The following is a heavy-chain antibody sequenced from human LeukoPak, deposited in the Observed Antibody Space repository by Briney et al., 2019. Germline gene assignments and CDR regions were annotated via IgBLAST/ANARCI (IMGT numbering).Heavy chain of an antibody. CDR2: ISYDGSNK. CDR3: AKVCDPSSGYIVVVTALWYGMDV. D-gene: IGHD2-21*02. V-gene: IGHV3-30*18. J-gene: IGHJ6*02. CDR1: GFTFSSYG. Sequence: GRSLRLCRAASGFTFSSYGMHWVRQAAGKGLEWVAVISYDGSNKYYADSVKGRFTISRDNSKNTLYLQMNSLRAEDTAVYYCAKVCDPSSGYIVVVTALWYGMDVWGQGTTVTVSS.